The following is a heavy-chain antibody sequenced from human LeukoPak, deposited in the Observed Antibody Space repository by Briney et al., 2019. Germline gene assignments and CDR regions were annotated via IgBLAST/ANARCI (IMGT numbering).Heavy chain of an antibody. V-gene: IGHV3-21*01. CDR2: ISSSSAYI. CDR1: GFTFSSYN. Sequence: PGGSLRLSYAASGFTFSSYNLNWVRQAPGKGLEWVSSISSSSAYIYCADSVKGRFTISRDNAKNSLYLQMNSLRAEDTAVYYCARLEAAVFDYWGQGTLVTVSS. CDR3: ARLEAAVFDY. D-gene: IGHD6-13*01. J-gene: IGHJ4*02.